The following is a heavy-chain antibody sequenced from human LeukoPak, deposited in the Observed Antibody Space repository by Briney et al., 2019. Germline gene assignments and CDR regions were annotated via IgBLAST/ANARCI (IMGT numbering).Heavy chain of an antibody. J-gene: IGHJ4*02. CDR1: GGSISSYY. V-gene: IGHV4-59*01. CDR2: IYYSGST. CDR3: ARGYDSSGYYHFDY. D-gene: IGHD3-22*01. Sequence: SETLSLTCAVSGGSISSYYWSGIRQPPGKGLEWIGCIYYSGSTNYNPSLKSRVTISVDTSKNQFSLKLSSVTAADTAVYYCARGYDSSGYYHFDYWGQGTLVTVSS.